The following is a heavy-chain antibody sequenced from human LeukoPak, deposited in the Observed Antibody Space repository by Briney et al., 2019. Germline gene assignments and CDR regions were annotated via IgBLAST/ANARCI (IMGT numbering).Heavy chain of an antibody. J-gene: IGHJ4*02. D-gene: IGHD3-9*01. CDR1: GYNFTKYW. V-gene: IGHV5-51*01. CDR2: IYPGESDP. Sequence: GESLKISCQGSGYNFTKYWIGWVRQTPGKGLEWMGIIYPGESDPRYSPSFQGQVTLSADKSINTAYLRWGSLKAADTAMYYCARLGRYDVLTGPDYWGQGTLVTVSS. CDR3: ARLGRYDVLTGPDY.